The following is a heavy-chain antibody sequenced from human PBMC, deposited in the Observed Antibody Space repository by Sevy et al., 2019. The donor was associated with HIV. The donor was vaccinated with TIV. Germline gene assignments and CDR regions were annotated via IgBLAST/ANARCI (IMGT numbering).Heavy chain of an antibody. Sequence: GGSLRLSCAASGFTFSSYAMHWVRQAPGKGLEWVAVISYDGGNKYYADSVKGRFTISRDNSKNTLYLQMNSLRAEDTAVYYCARDGVDVWGKGTTVTVSS. CDR3: ARDGVDV. V-gene: IGHV3-30-3*01. CDR1: GFTFSSYA. D-gene: IGHD3-16*01. CDR2: ISYDGGNK. J-gene: IGHJ6*04.